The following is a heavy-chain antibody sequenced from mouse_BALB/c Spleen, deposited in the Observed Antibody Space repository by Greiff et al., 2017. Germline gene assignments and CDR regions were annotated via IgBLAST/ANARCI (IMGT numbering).Heavy chain of an antibody. D-gene: IGHD1-1*01. V-gene: IGHV2-2*02. CDR2: IWSGGST. Sequence: VQLQESGPGLVQPSQSLSITCTVSGFSLTSYGVHWVRQSPGKGLEWLGVIWSGGSTDYNAAFISRLSISKDNSKSQVFFKMNSLQANDTAIYYCARSHYYGRAWFAYWGQGTLVTVSA. CDR1: GFSLTSYG. J-gene: IGHJ3*01. CDR3: ARSHYYGRAWFAY.